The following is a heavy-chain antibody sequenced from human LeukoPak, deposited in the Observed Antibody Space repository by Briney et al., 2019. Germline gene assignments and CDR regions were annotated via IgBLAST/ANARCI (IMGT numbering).Heavy chain of an antibody. CDR1: GYTFTNYY. V-gene: IGHV1-2*06. D-gene: IGHD1-26*01. Sequence: ASVRVSCKTSGYTFTNYYIHWVRQAPGQGLEWMGRIDPNTGGTKSAKNFQGRVTMTRDTSISTAYMALSGLRSDDTAVYYCASLYDIVGTTVDYWGQGTLVTVSS. CDR3: ASLYDIVGTTVDY. J-gene: IGHJ4*02. CDR2: IDPNTGGT.